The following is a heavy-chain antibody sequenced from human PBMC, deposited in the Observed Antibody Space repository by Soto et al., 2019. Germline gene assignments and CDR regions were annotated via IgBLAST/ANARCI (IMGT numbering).Heavy chain of an antibody. CDR1: RGSFSGYY. V-gene: IGHV4-34*01. Sequence: SETLSLTCAAYRGSFSGYYWSWIRQPPGKGLEWIGEINHSGSTNYNPSLKSRVTISVDTSKNQFSLELNSVTAADTAVYYCARGGDTGSWYYFQFWGQGSLGTVSS. J-gene: IGHJ4*02. D-gene: IGHD6-13*01. CDR3: ARGGDTGSWYYFQF. CDR2: INHSGST.